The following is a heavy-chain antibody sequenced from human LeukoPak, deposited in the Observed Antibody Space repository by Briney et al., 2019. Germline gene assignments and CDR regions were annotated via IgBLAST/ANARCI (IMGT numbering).Heavy chain of an antibody. V-gene: IGHV5-51*01. Sequence: GESLKISCKGSGYSFTSYWIGWVRQMPGKGLEWMGIIYPGDSDTRYSPSFQGQVTISADKSISTAYLQWSSLKASDTAMYYCARHPHPWGSGSYPRNPDFDYWGQGTLVTVSS. D-gene: IGHD3-10*01. CDR2: IYPGDSDT. CDR3: ARHPHPWGSGSYPRNPDFDY. CDR1: GYSFTSYW. J-gene: IGHJ4*02.